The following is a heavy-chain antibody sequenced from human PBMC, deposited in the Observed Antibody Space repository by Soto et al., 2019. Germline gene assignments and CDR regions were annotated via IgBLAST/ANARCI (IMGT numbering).Heavy chain of an antibody. CDR1: GGSVSGYY. J-gene: IGHJ6*02. CDR2: IFYAGTT. V-gene: IGHV4-59*02. D-gene: IGHD2-2*01. CDR3: TRNAIIPRLQYGMDV. Sequence: SETLSLTCIVSGGSVSGYYWSWIRQPPGKGLEWLGYIFYAGTTLYNPSVESRVTISVDTSKNQFSMKLRSVTAADTAVYYCTRNAIIPRLQYGMDVWGQGTKVTVSS.